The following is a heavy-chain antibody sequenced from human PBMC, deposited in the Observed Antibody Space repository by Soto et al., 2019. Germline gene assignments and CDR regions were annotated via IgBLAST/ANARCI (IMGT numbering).Heavy chain of an antibody. D-gene: IGHD6-19*01. CDR3: GRHIAVPRTRGFDF. CDR1: GGSISDNW. Sequence: QVQLQESGPGLVKPSGTLSLTCAVSGGSISDNWWSWVRQPPGKGLEWIGEISHTGTTHYNPSLWSRVTISRDKYKYQFSLNLSSVTAADTAGYYFGRHIAVPRTRGFDFWGQGTLVTVFS. V-gene: IGHV4-4*02. CDR2: ISHTGTT. J-gene: IGHJ4*02.